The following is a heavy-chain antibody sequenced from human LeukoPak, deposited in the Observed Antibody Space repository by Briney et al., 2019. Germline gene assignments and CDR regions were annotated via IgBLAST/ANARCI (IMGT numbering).Heavy chain of an antibody. J-gene: IGHJ4*02. D-gene: IGHD3/OR15-3a*01. CDR2: ISAYNGNI. Sequence: ASVTVSCQPSGYSFTSFGIRWLRQAPGQGLEGVGWISAYNGNIRSAQKFQGRVTMTTDTSTSTAYMELRSLRFDDTAVFYCVRDLGVDTSMIFFDFWGQGTLVTVSS. V-gene: IGHV1-18*01. CDR1: GYSFTSFG. CDR3: VRDLGVDTSMIFFDF.